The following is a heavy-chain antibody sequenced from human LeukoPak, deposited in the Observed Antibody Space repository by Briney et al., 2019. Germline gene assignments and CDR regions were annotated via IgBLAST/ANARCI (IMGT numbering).Heavy chain of an antibody. Sequence: GGSLRLSCAASGFSFNSYWMHWVRHAPGMGRLWVSRISSDGGSTIYADSVKGRLTISRDNAKNTLYLQMNTLRAEDTAIYYCVRGRYYLDYWGQGTLVTVSS. V-gene: IGHV3-74*01. D-gene: IGHD5-24*01. CDR1: GFSFNSYW. CDR2: ISSDGGST. CDR3: VRGRYYLDY. J-gene: IGHJ4*02.